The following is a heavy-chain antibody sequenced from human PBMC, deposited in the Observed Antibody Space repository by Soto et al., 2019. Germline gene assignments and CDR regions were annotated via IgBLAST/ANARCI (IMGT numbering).Heavy chain of an antibody. CDR1: GGSFSSYA. V-gene: IGHV1-69*10. J-gene: IGHJ6*02. CDR2: IIPILGTA. CDR3: ARGGRLRGAARPGGSETPSWYYGMDV. D-gene: IGHD6-6*01. Sequence: GASVKVSCKASGGSFSSYAISWVRQAPGQGLEWMGGIIPILGTANYAQKFQGRVTITADKSTSTAYMELSSLRSEDTAVYYCARGGRLRGAARPGGSETPSWYYGMDVWGQGTTVTVSS.